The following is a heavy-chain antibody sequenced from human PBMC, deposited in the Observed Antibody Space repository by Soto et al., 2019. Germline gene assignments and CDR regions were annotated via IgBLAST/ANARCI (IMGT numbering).Heavy chain of an antibody. CDR3: ARDNNDFWSLYPLAFDY. CDR2: ISTSGHV. J-gene: IGHJ4*02. Sequence: QVQLQESGPGLVKPSETLSLTCSVSGGSLSKYYWSWIRQPAGKGLEWIGRISTSGHVVSKVSLRSPLTMSVDMSNNHFSLQLTSVTAAATAVYYCARDNNDFWSLYPLAFDYWGQGALVTVSS. CDR1: GGSLSKYY. V-gene: IGHV4-4*07. D-gene: IGHD3-3*01.